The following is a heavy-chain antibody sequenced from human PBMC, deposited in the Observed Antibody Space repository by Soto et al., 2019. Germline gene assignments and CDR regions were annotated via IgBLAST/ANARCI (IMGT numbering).Heavy chain of an antibody. J-gene: IGHJ6*02. CDR3: ARARGRDDYVWGSYRSHGVGYYYYGMDV. Sequence: SETLSLTCAVYGGSFSGYYWSWIRQPPGKGLEWIGEINHSGSTNYNPSLKSRATISVDTSKNQFSLKLSSVTAADTAVYYCARARGRDDYVWGSYRSHGVGYYYYGMDVWGQGTTVTVSS. V-gene: IGHV4-34*01. D-gene: IGHD3-16*02. CDR1: GGSFSGYY. CDR2: INHSGST.